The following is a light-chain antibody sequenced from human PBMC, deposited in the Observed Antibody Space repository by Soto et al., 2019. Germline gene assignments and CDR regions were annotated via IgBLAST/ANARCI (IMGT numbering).Light chain of an antibody. Sequence: DVQMAQSPSSLSESVGDRFTITCRASQSISSYLNWYQQKPGKAPKLLIYAASSLQSGVPSRFSGSGSGTDLTLTISSLKTEDFATYYCQQSYSTPLTFGGGTQVDIK. CDR2: AAS. CDR1: QSISSY. V-gene: IGKV1-39*01. J-gene: IGKJ4*01. CDR3: QQSYSTPLT.